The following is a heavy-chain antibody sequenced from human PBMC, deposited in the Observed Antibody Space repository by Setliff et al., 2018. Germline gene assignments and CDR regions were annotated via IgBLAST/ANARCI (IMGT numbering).Heavy chain of an antibody. J-gene: IGHJ4*02. CDR2: IASATGKT. CDR1: GYTFNDYG. V-gene: IGHV1-18*01. Sequence: GASVKVSCKTSGYTFNDYGITWVRQVPGRGLEWMGWIASATGKTYSAEKFQDRVTLTTDTSTSTAYLGLRSLGSDDTAVYYCSRLVRFCTKTACQRLSGGEFWGQGTLVTVSS. D-gene: IGHD2-8*01. CDR3: SRLVRFCTKTACQRLSGGEF.